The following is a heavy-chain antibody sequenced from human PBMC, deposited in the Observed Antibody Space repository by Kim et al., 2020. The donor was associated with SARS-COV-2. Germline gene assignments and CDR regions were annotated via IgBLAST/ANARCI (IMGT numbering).Heavy chain of an antibody. J-gene: IGHJ4*02. Sequence: GGSLRLSCSASGFNFTNAWMSWVRRAPGKGPEWVGRIKSKGDGGSIDYTAPVRGRFIISRDDSKSTLYLQMSGLKSEDTAVYYCSRRIAVTGSNYSWGQGTLVTVSS. CDR1: GFNFTNAW. CDR3: SRRIAVTGSNYS. D-gene: IGHD6-19*01. V-gene: IGHV3-15*01. CDR2: IKSKGDGGSI.